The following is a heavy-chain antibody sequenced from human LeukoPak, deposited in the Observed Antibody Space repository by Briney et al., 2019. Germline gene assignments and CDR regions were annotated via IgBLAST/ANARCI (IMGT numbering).Heavy chain of an antibody. CDR3: ARDSIVVVPAAILVGDSYYMDV. Sequence: GGSLRLSCAASGFTFSSYSMNWVRQAPGRGLEWVSYISSSSSTIYYADSVKGRFTISRDNAKNSLHLQMNSLRAEDTAVYYCARDSIVVVPAAILVGDSYYMDVWGKGTTVTVSS. CDR2: ISSSSSTI. D-gene: IGHD2-2*02. CDR1: GFTFSSYS. V-gene: IGHV3-48*01. J-gene: IGHJ6*03.